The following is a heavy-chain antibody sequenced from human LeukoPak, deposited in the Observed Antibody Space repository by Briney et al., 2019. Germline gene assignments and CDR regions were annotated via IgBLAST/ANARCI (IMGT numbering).Heavy chain of an antibody. Sequence: PGGSLRLSCAASGLIFTSYAMSWVRQAPGKGLEWVSVISAGGGSSYYANSVKGRFTISRDNSKNTVYLEMNSLRAEDTAVYYCAKAASLLQGFGEGSGYFDLWGQGTPVTVSS. D-gene: IGHD3-10*01. CDR1: GLIFTSYA. V-gene: IGHV3-23*01. J-gene: IGHJ4*02. CDR2: ISAGGGSS. CDR3: AKAASLLQGFGEGSGYFDL.